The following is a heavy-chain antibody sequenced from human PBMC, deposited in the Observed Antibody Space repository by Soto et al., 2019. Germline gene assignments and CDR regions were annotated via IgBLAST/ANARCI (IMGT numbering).Heavy chain of an antibody. V-gene: IGHV3-30*18. Sequence: GGSLRLSCAASGFTFSSYGMHWVRQAPGKGLEWVAVISYDGSNKYYADSVKGRFTISRDNSKNTLYLQMNSLRAEDTAVYYCAKISITIFGVADDAFDIWGQGTMVTVS. CDR3: AKISITIFGVADDAFDI. J-gene: IGHJ3*02. CDR1: GFTFSSYG. CDR2: ISYDGSNK. D-gene: IGHD3-3*01.